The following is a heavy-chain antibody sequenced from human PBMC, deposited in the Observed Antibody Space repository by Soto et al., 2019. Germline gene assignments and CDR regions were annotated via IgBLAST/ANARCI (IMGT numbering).Heavy chain of an antibody. D-gene: IGHD3-9*01. CDR1: GGSISSYY. Sequence: SETLSLTCTVSGGSISSYYWSWIRQPPGKGLEWIGYIYYSGSTNYNPSLKSRVTISVDTSKNQFSLKLSSVTAADTAVYYCARQYYDILTERGPFDYWGQGTLVTVSS. CDR3: ARQYYDILTERGPFDY. J-gene: IGHJ4*02. V-gene: IGHV4-59*08. CDR2: IYYSGST.